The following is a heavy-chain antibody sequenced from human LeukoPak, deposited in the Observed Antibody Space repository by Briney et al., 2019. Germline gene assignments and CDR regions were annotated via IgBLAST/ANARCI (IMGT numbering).Heavy chain of an antibody. CDR3: AADNHYYRNWFDP. CDR2: IVVGSGNT. V-gene: IGHV1-58*01. J-gene: IGHJ5*02. D-gene: IGHD3-22*01. Sequence: ASVKVSCKASGFTFTSSAVQWVRQARGQRLEWIGWIVVGSGNTNYAQEFQERVTITRDMSTSTAYMELSSLRSEDTAVYYCAADNHYYRNWFDPWGQGTLVTVSS. CDR1: GFTFTSSA.